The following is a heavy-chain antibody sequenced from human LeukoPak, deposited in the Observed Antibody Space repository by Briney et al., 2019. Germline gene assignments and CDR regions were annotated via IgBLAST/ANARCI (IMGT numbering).Heavy chain of an antibody. CDR2: ISSSSSPI. V-gene: IGHV3-48*01. CDR1: GFTFSAYS. Sequence: GGSLRLSCAASGFTFSAYSMNWVGQAPGKRLEWVSYISSSSSPIYYADSVKGRFTISRDNAKNSLYLQMNSLRAEDTAVYYCARSKRNGFDIWGQGTMVTVSS. J-gene: IGHJ3*02. CDR3: ARSKRNGFDI.